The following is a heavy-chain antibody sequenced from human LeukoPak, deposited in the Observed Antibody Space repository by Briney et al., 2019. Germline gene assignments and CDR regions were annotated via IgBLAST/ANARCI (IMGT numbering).Heavy chain of an antibody. Sequence: GGSLRLSCAASGFTFSNYGMHWVRQAPGKGLEWVAVILYSGSDKYYSDSVKGRFTISRDNSKNTLYLQMNSLRVEDTAVYYCAKDHSGWYSFDYWGQGTLVTVSS. D-gene: IGHD6-19*01. CDR2: ILYSGSDK. J-gene: IGHJ4*02. V-gene: IGHV3-30*18. CDR1: GFTFSNYG. CDR3: AKDHSGWYSFDY.